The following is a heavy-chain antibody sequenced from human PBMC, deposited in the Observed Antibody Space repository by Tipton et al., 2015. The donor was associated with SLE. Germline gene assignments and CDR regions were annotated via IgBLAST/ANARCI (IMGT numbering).Heavy chain of an antibody. Sequence: SLRLSCAASGFTFSSYWMSWVRQAPGKGLEWVANIKQDGSEKYYVDSVKGRFTISRDNAKNSLYLQMNSLRAEDTAVYYCARGDCSSTSCYWFDPWGQGTLVTVSS. V-gene: IGHV3-7*03. CDR3: ARGDCSSTSCYWFDP. D-gene: IGHD2-2*01. J-gene: IGHJ5*02. CDR1: GFTFSSYW. CDR2: IKQDGSEK.